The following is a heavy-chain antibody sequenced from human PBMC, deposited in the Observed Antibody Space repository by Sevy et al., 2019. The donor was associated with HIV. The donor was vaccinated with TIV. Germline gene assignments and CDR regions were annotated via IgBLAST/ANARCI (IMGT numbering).Heavy chain of an antibody. Sequence: SGPTLVKPTQTLTLTCTFSGFSLTTSGVGVGCIRQPPGKALEWLALIYWDDDKRYSPSLKSRLTITKDTSKNQVVLTMTNMDPVDTATYYCAHRPDNYDILTGYFPNWFDPWGQGTLVTVSS. V-gene: IGHV2-5*02. CDR3: AHRPDNYDILTGYFPNWFDP. CDR2: IYWDDDK. D-gene: IGHD3-9*01. J-gene: IGHJ5*02. CDR1: GFSLTTSGVG.